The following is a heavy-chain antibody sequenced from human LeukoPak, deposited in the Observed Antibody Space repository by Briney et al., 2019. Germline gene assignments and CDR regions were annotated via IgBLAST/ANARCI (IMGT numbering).Heavy chain of an antibody. Sequence: SQTLSLTCAISGDSVSSAAWNWIRQSPSRGLEWLGRTYYRSKWYNDYAVSVKSRITINPDTSKNQFSLQLNSVIPEDTAVYYCARGGIGYCTSSSCYFDYWGQGTLVTVSS. D-gene: IGHD2-2*01. J-gene: IGHJ4*02. CDR3: ARGGIGYCTSSSCYFDY. V-gene: IGHV6-1*01. CDR2: TYYRSKWYN. CDR1: GDSVSSAA.